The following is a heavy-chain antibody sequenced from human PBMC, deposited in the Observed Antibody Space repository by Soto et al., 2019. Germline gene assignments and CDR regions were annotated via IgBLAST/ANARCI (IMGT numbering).Heavy chain of an antibody. V-gene: IGHV3-33*01. CDR3: ARDLGRPVVALMNDAFHI. J-gene: IGHJ3*02. CDR1: GFTFRSCG. CDR2: IWYDGTTQ. D-gene: IGHD3-22*01. Sequence: QVQLVESGGGVVQPGRSLRLSCAASGFTFRSCGMHWVRQAPGKGLEWVAVIWYDGTTQYYADSVKGRFTISRDYSKNTLYLQMNSLRAEDTAVYYCARDLGRPVVALMNDAFHIWGQVTMVAVSS.